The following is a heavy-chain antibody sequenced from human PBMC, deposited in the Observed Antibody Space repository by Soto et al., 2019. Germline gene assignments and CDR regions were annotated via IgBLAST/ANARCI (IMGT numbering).Heavy chain of an antibody. CDR2: ISAYNGNT. J-gene: IGHJ6*02. D-gene: IGHD1-26*01. CDR1: GYTFSNYG. Sequence: ASVKVSCKASGYTFSNYGITWVRQAPGQGLEWMGWISAYNGNTHFAQKFQGRVTMTTDTPTTTAFMELRSLRSDDTAVYYWARIADCRIHSCSFAASFLILCYYEYYGMDVLGVVATVTVAS. CDR3: ARIADCRIHSCSFAASFLILCYYEYYGMDV. V-gene: IGHV1-18*01.